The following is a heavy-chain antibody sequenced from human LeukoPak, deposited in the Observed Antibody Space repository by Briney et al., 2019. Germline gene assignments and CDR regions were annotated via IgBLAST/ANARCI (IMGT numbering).Heavy chain of an antibody. J-gene: IGHJ1*01. CDR3: ASAAVYRSRWGNCTYLQH. D-gene: IGHD6-13*01. CDR2: ISGSGDYT. CDR1: GFTFSSFA. Sequence: GGSLRLSCSHAGFTFSSFAMSWVRQAPGKGLERVSGISGSGDYTYYADSVKGRFTISRDNSKNTLSLHMNSLRAEDTALYYCASAAVYRSRWGNCTYLQHWGQGTLVTVSS. V-gene: IGHV3-23*01.